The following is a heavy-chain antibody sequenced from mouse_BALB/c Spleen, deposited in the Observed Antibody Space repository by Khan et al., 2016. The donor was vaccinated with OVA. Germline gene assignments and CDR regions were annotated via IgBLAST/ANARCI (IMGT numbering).Heavy chain of an antibody. CDR3: ARDGSRYNYAMDY. CDR1: GYSITSDYA. D-gene: IGHD2-3*01. V-gene: IGHV3-2*02. Sequence: EVQLQESGPGLVKPSQSLSLTCTVTGYSITSDYAWNWIRQFPENKLEWMGYISYSGSTNYNPALKSRISITRDTSKNQFFLQLNSVTTEDTATYYCARDGSRYNYAMDYWGQGTLVTVSS. CDR2: ISYSGST. J-gene: IGHJ4*01.